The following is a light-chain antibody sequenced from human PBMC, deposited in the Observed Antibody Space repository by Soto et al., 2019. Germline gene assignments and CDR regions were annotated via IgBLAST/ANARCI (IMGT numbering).Light chain of an antibody. J-gene: IGKJ5*01. Sequence: EIVMTQSPATLSVSPGEGATLSCRASQSVSSNLAWYQQKPGQAPRLLIYGASTRATGIPARFSGSGSGTEFALTISSLQSEDFAVYFWQQYTNWPITFGQGTRLEIK. V-gene: IGKV3-15*01. CDR3: QQYTNWPIT. CDR2: GAS. CDR1: QSVSSN.